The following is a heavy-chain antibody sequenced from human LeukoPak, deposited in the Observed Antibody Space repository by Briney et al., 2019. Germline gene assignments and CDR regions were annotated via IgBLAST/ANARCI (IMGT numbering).Heavy chain of an antibody. CDR1: GFTFSSYG. CDR2: ISYDGSNK. CDR3: AKDRAWKFYFDS. V-gene: IGHV3-30*18. D-gene: IGHD1-1*01. J-gene: IGHJ4*02. Sequence: GRSLRLSCAASGFTFSSYGMHWVRQAPGKGLEWVAVISYDGSNKYYADSVKGRFTISRDDSKNTLFLHMNTLRAEDTAVYYCAKDRAWKFYFDSWGQGTLVTVSS.